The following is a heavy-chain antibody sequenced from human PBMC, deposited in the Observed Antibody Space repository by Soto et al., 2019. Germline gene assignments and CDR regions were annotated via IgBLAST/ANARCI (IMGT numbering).Heavy chain of an antibody. V-gene: IGHV2-5*02. Sequence: GLDLVWLALIYWDDDKRYSPSLKSRLTITKDTSKNQVVLTMTNMDPVDTATYYCAHSWYCSGGSCYYSNRFDPWGQGTLVTVSS. J-gene: IGHJ5*02. CDR2: IYWDDDK. D-gene: IGHD2-15*01. CDR3: AHSWYCSGGSCYYSNRFDP.